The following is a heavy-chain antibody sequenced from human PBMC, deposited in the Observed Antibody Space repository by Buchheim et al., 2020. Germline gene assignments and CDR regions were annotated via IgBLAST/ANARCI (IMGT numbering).Heavy chain of an antibody. V-gene: IGHV1-8*01. CDR2: INTATGDT. CDR3: ARGRGFYFPFY. Sequence: QVRLVQSGAEVKKPGASVKVSCKASGYSFTSFDINWVRQATGQGLEWMGGINTATGDTAYAQKFHGRATLIRDTSITTSYLELGALTSADTAVYYCARGRGFYFPFYWGQGTL. CDR1: GYSFTSFD. D-gene: IGHD2/OR15-2a*01. J-gene: IGHJ4*02.